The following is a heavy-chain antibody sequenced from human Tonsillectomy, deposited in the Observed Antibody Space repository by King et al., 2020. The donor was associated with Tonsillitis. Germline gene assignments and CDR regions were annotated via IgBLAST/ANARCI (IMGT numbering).Heavy chain of an antibody. Sequence: EQLVQSGAEVKKPGSSVKVSCKASGGTFSSYAISWVRQAPGQGLEWMGGIIPLFGTSNYAQKFQGRVTITADESTSTAYMELSSLRSEDTAVYYCAREYSSYGWFDPWGQGTLVTVSS. D-gene: IGHD4-11*01. CDR3: AREYSSYGWFDP. V-gene: IGHV1-69*01. CDR1: GGTFSSYA. J-gene: IGHJ5*02. CDR2: IIPLFGTS.